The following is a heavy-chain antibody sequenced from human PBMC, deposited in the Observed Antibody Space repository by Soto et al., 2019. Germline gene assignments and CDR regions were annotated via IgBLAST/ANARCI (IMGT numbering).Heavy chain of an antibody. CDR1: GFTFSSYA. Sequence: EVQLLESGGGLVQPGGSLRLSCAASGFTFSSYAKSWVRQAPGKGLEWVSTISGDGGSTYYADSVKGRFTISRDDSKNTVYLQMHSLRAEDSDVYYCATDLWFGELSPEDYWGQGTLVTVSS. V-gene: IGHV3-23*01. D-gene: IGHD3-10*01. CDR3: ATDLWFGELSPEDY. CDR2: ISGDGGST. J-gene: IGHJ4*02.